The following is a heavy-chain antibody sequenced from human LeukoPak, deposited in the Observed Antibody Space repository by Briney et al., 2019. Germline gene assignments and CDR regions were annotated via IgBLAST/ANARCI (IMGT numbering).Heavy chain of an antibody. CDR3: TRDEYYYDSSGYYYLD. J-gene: IGHJ4*02. D-gene: IGHD3-22*01. CDR2: IRSKAYGGTT. V-gene: IGHV3-49*04. CDR1: GFTFGDYA. Sequence: GGSLRLSCTASGFTFGDYAMSWVRQAPGKGRGWVGFIRSKAYGGTTEYAASVKGRFTISRDDSKSIAYLQMNSLKTEDTAVYYCTRDEYYYDSSGYYYLDWGQGTLVTVSS.